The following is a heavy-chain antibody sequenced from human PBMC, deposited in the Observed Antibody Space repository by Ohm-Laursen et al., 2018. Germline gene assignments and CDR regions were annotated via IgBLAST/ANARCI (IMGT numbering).Heavy chain of an antibody. Sequence: TLSLTCTVSGGSISSGGYYWSWIRQHPGKGLEWIGYIYYSGSTYYNPSLKSRVTISVDTSKNQFSLKLSSVTAADTAVYYCARDHVHDSSGYYYHWFDPWGQGTLVTVPS. D-gene: IGHD3-22*01. CDR3: ARDHVHDSSGYYYHWFDP. V-gene: IGHV4-31*03. CDR2: IYYSGST. CDR1: GGSISSGGYY. J-gene: IGHJ5*02.